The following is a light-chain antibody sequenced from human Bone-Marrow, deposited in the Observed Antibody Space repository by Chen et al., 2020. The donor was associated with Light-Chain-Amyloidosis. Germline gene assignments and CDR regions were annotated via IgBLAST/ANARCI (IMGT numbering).Light chain of an antibody. V-gene: IGKV1-5*01. CDR1: ETITNW. CDR2: DAS. CDR3: QQYNSYLAT. Sequence: IQMTQSPSALSASVGDKITITCRASETITNWVAWYQQKPGKAPKLLIYDASTLHSGVPSRFSASGSGTEFTLTITSLQPDDFATYYCQQYNSYLATLGQGTKV. J-gene: IGKJ1*01.